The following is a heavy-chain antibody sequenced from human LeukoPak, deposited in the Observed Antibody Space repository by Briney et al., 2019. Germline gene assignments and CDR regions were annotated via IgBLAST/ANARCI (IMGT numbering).Heavy chain of an antibody. CDR1: GFTFDDYT. J-gene: IGHJ6*03. Sequence: GGSLRLSCAASGFTFDDYTMHWVRQAPGKGLEWVSLISWDGGSRYYADSVKGRFTISRDNSKNSLYLQMNSLRNEDTALYYCAKEGSGGGFDMDVWGKGTTVTVSS. CDR3: AKEGSGGGFDMDV. D-gene: IGHD2-15*01. CDR2: ISWDGGSR. V-gene: IGHV3-43*01.